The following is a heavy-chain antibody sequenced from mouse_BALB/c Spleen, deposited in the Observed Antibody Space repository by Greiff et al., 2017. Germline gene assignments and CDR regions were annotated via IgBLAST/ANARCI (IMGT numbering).Heavy chain of an antibody. J-gene: IGHJ2*01. CDR2: INPNNGGT. Sequence: VQLQQSGPELVKPGASVKISCKTSGYTFTEYTMHWVKQSHGKSLEWIGGINPNNGGTSYNQKFKGKATLTVDKSSSTAYMELRSLTSEDSAVYYCARYKYGNYAAGTEGYFDYWGQGTTLTVSS. V-gene: IGHV1-18*01. D-gene: IGHD2-10*02. CDR3: ARYKYGNYAAGTEGYFDY. CDR1: GYTFTEYT.